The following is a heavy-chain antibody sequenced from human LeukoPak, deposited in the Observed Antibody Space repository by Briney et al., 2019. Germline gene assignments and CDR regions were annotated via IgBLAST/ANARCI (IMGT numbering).Heavy chain of an antibody. D-gene: IGHD3-9*01. V-gene: IGHV4-39*07. CDR2: IYHSGST. J-gene: IGHJ4*02. Sequence: PSETLSLTCTVSGGSISSSSYYWGWIRQPPGKGLEWIGSIYHSGSTYYNPSLKSRVTISVDTSKNQFSLKLSSVTAADTAVYYCARDLRETVRYDYWGQGTLVTVSS. CDR3: ARDLRETVRYDY. CDR1: GGSISSSSYY.